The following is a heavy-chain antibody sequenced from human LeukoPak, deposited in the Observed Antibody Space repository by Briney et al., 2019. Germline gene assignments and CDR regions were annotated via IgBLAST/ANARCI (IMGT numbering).Heavy chain of an antibody. CDR3: ARGRDRSKTGDH. D-gene: IGHD5-24*01. V-gene: IGHV4-34*01. J-gene: IGHJ4*02. CDR2: IHPSEGF. CDR1: GGSCDDYY. Sequence: PSETLSLTCDVYGGSCDDYYRSWIRQPPGKGLEWIGEIHPSEGFYYNSSLVSRVTISIDPSKTHFSLRLASVTAADTAFYYCARGRDRSKTGDHWGQGSPVTVSS.